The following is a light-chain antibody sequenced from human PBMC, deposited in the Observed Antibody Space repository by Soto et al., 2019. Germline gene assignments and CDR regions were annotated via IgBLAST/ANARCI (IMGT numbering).Light chain of an antibody. CDR2: GAS. Sequence: EIVLTQSPGTLSLSPGERATLSCRASQSVINSYLAWYQHKAGQAPRLLIYGASSRATGIPDKFSGNGSGTDFTLTISRLEPEDFAVYYCQQYGIPPWTFGQGTKVEIK. CDR1: QSVINSY. J-gene: IGKJ1*01. CDR3: QQYGIPPWT. V-gene: IGKV3-20*01.